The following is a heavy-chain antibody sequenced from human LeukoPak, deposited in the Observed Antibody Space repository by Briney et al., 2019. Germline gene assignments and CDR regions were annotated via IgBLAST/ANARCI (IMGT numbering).Heavy chain of an antibody. CDR3: ARDRYRYCSGGSCLSYLYYFDY. V-gene: IGHV1-18*01. CDR1: GYTFTNYG. CDR2: ISAYNGKT. J-gene: IGHJ4*02. D-gene: IGHD2-15*01. Sequence: GASVKVSCKASGYTFTNYGISWVRQAPGQGLEWMGWISAYNGKTNYAQKLQGRVTMTTDTSTSTAYMELRSLRSDDTAVYYCARDRYRYCSGGSCLSYLYYFDYWGQGTLVTVSS.